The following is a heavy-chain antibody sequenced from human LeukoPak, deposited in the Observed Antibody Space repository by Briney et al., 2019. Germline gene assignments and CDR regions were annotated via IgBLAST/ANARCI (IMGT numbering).Heavy chain of an antibody. Sequence: GGSLRLSCAASGFSFSNYSGHWVRQAPGKGLVWVSRINPDGSTINYADSVKGRFTISRDNAKSTLYLQMNSLRAEDTAVYYCATAGKDRFNYWGHGALFTVSS. CDR3: ATAGKDRFNY. D-gene: IGHD1-26*01. CDR1: GFSFSNYS. CDR2: INPDGSTI. J-gene: IGHJ4*01. V-gene: IGHV3-74*01.